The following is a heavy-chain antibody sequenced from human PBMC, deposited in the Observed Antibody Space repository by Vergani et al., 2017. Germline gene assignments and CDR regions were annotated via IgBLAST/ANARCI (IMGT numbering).Heavy chain of an antibody. V-gene: IGHV3-23*01. Sequence: EVQLLESGGSLKQPGGSVRLSCAASGFTFSTCAMHWVRQAPGKGLEWVSTINTNGDYTRYGDSVKGRFTISRDNSKSTLYLQMNSLRAEDTAIYYCAKWVWNYWFDSWGQGTLVIVS. CDR3: AKWVWNYWFDS. J-gene: IGHJ5*01. CDR2: INTNGDYT. CDR1: GFTFSTCA. D-gene: IGHD1-1*01.